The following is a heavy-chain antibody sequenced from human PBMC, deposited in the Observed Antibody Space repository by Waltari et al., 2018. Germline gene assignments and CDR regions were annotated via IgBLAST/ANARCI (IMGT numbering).Heavy chain of an antibody. J-gene: IGHJ4*02. V-gene: IGHV1-18*01. D-gene: IGHD2-8*01. CDR2: ASGYNGDT. CDR1: GYTFKSYA. CDR3: ARVSTNNGPGDLDY. Sequence: VQLVQSETEVKKPGASVMVSCKTSGYTFKSYAFSWVRQAPGQGLEWMGGASGYNGDTFYAQNFQDRLTMTTETSTTTTYMGLRNLRSDDTAIYYCARVSTNNGPGDLDYWGQGTLVTVSA.